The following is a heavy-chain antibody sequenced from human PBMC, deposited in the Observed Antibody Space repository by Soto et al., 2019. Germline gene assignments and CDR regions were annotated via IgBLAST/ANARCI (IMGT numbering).Heavy chain of an antibody. D-gene: IGHD4-17*01. CDR1: ADTFNSYS. V-gene: IGHV1-69*01. CDR3: ARSLEGTTVTNWFDP. CDR2: ITPVFGTA. J-gene: IGHJ5*02. Sequence: QVQLVQSGAEVKKPGSSVKVSCKASADTFNSYSLSWLRQAPGQRLEWMGGITPVFGTADYAQSFEDRLTITEDDSTSTVYMELSSLRSDDTAVYYCARSLEGTTVTNWFDPWGQGDLVTVSS.